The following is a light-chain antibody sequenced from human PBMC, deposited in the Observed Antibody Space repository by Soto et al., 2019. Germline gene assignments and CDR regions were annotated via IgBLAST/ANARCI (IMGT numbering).Light chain of an antibody. CDR1: SSNIGSNT. V-gene: IGLV1-44*01. J-gene: IGLJ2*01. CDR3: AAWDDSLNGPV. CDR2: SNN. Sequence: LTQPPSASGTPGQRVTISCSGSSSNIGSNTVNWYQQLPGTAPKLLIYSNNQRPSGVPDRFSGSKSGTSASLAISGLQSEDEADFYCAAWDDSLNGPVFGGGTKLTVL.